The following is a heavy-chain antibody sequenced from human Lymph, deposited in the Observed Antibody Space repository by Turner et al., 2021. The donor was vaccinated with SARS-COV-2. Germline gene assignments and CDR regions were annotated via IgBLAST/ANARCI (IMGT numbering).Heavy chain of an antibody. D-gene: IGHD6-25*01. CDR3: ARDVGAALDY. CDR1: GFTFSSYA. J-gene: IGHJ4*02. V-gene: IGHV3-30-3*01. Sequence: QVQLVESGGGVVQPGRSLRLSCAASGFTFSSYAMPWVRQAPGKGLGWVAIISYDGNNKYYADSVKGRFTISRDNSKNTLYLQMNSLRAEDTAVYYCARDVGAALDYWGQGTLVTVSS. CDR2: ISYDGNNK.